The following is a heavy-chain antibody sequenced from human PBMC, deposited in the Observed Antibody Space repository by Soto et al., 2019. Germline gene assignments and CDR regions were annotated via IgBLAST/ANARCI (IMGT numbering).Heavy chain of an antibody. CDR3: ARGGTGPIDYYGVDV. D-gene: IGHD1-26*01. Sequence: SETLSLTCAVSGDSVSSSKWWSWVRQPPGKGLEWIAEIYRSGTTHYSPSLKSRLNISADKSKNQFSLNLSSVTAADTAIYYCARGGTGPIDYYGVDVWGQGTTVTVSS. J-gene: IGHJ6*02. V-gene: IGHV4-4*02. CDR2: IYRSGTT. CDR1: GDSVSSSKW.